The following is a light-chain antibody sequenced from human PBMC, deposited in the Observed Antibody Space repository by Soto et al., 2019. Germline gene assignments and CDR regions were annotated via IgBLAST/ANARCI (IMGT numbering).Light chain of an antibody. CDR1: QSVSSY. V-gene: IGKV3-11*01. CDR3: PPRSKWPRT. Sequence: EIVLTQSPATLSLSPGERATLSCRSSQSVSSYLAWYQQTPGQAPRLLIYDASNRATGIPARFSGSGSGTDFTLTISRREPEDFAVYYCPPRSKWPRTFGQGTKVEIK. J-gene: IGKJ1*01. CDR2: DAS.